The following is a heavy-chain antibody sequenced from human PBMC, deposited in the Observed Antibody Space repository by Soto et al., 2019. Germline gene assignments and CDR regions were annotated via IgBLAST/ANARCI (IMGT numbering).Heavy chain of an antibody. V-gene: IGHV4-39*01. CDR3: ARHPTPGYSSGWQIGYDY. CDR1: GGSISSSSYY. J-gene: IGHJ4*02. Sequence: SETLSLTCTVSGGSISSSSYYWGWIRQPPGKGLEWIGSIYYSGSTYYNPSLKSRVTISVDTSKNQFSLKLSSVTAADTAVYYCARHPTPGYSSGWQIGYDYWGQGTLVTVSS. CDR2: IYYSGST. D-gene: IGHD6-19*01.